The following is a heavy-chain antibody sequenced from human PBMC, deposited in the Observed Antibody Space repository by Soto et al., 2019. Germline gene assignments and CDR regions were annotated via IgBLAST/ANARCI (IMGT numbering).Heavy chain of an antibody. V-gene: IGHV1-58*01. Sequence: SVKVSCKASGFTFTSSAVQWVRQARGQRLEWIGWIVVGSGNTNYAQKFQERVTITRDMSTSTAYMELSSLRSEDTAVYYCAADVQWELAIDYRGQGTLVIVSS. CDR2: IVVGSGNT. CDR1: GFTFTSSA. D-gene: IGHD1-26*01. CDR3: AADVQWELAIDY. J-gene: IGHJ4*02.